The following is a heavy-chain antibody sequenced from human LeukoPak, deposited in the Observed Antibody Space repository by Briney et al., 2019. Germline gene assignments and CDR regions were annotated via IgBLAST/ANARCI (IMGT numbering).Heavy chain of an antibody. J-gene: IGHJ5*02. CDR3: ARPFYGDYVGTWFDP. Sequence: ASVKVSCKASGYTFTSYGISWVRQAPGQGLEWMGWISAYNGNTNYAQKLQGRVTMTTDTSTSTAYMELRSLRSDDTAVYYCARPFYGDYVGTWFDPRGQGTLVTVSS. D-gene: IGHD4-17*01. V-gene: IGHV1-18*01. CDR1: GYTFTSYG. CDR2: ISAYNGNT.